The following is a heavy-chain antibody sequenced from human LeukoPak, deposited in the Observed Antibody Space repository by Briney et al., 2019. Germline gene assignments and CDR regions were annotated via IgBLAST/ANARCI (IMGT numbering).Heavy chain of an antibody. CDR3: ARIWTYYYGMDV. J-gene: IGHJ6*02. CDR1: GYTFTTYD. CDR2: MNPNSGNT. Sequence: ASVKVSCKASGYTFTTYDINWVRQDTGQGLVWMGWMNPNSGNTGYAQKFQGRVTMTRNTSISTAYMELSSLRSEDTAVYYCARIWTYYYGMDVWGQGTTVTVSS. V-gene: IGHV1-8*01. D-gene: IGHD3-10*01.